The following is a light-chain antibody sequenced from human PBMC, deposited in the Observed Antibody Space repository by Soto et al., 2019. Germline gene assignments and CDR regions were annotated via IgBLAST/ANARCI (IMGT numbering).Light chain of an antibody. CDR2: DAS. V-gene: IGKV3-11*01. J-gene: IGKJ3*01. CDR3: QQRNTWPFT. Sequence: EIVLTQSPATLSVSPGERATLSCRASQSVSSSLVWYQQKPGQPPRLLIYDASNRATAIPARFSGSGSGTDFSLTISSLEPDDFAVYYCQQRNTWPFTFGPVTKVDIK. CDR1: QSVSSS.